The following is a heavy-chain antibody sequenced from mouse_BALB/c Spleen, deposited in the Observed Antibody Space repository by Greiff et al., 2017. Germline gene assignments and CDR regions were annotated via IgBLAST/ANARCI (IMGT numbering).Heavy chain of an antibody. D-gene: IGHD2-4*01. CDR1: GYAFTSYN. V-gene: IGHV1S135*01. J-gene: IGHJ4*01. Sequence: VQLKESGPELVKPGASVKVSCKASGYAFTSYNMYWVKQSHGKSLEWIGYIDPYNGGTSYNQKFKGKATLTVDKSSSTAYMHLNSLTSEDSAVYYCARGDYDEDYAMDYWGQGTSVTVSS. CDR3: ARGDYDEDYAMDY. CDR2: IDPYNGGT.